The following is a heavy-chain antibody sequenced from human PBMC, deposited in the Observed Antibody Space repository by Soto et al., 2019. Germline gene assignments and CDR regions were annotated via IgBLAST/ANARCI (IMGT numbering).Heavy chain of an antibody. CDR2: ISAYNGNT. CDR3: ARDPAVVTPAAFDI. Sequence: ASVKVSCKASGYTFTSYGISWVRQPPGQGLEWMGWISAYNGNTNYAQKLQGRVTMTTDTSTSTAYMELRSLRSDDTAVYYCARDPAVVTPAAFDIWGQGTMVTVSS. D-gene: IGHD2-21*02. V-gene: IGHV1-18*04. CDR1: GYTFTSYG. J-gene: IGHJ3*02.